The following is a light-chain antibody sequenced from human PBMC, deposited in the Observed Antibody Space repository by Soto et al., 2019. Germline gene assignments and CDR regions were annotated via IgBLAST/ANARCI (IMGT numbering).Light chain of an antibody. V-gene: IGLV2-14*01. CDR2: EVS. Sequence: QYVLTQPASVSGSPGQSITISCTGTSSDVGGYNYVSWYQQHPGKAPKLMIYEVSNRPSGVSNRFSGSKSGNTASLTISGLQAEDEVDYYCSSYTSSSTRVFGGGTKLTVL. J-gene: IGLJ3*02. CDR1: SSDVGGYNY. CDR3: SSYTSSSTRV.